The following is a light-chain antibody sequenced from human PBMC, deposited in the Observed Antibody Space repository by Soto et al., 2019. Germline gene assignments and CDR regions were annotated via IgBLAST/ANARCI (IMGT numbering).Light chain of an antibody. CDR2: DDA. Sequence: SYELTQPPSVSVAPGQTARISCGGNNIGSKNVHWYQQKPGQAPVLVIYDDADRPSGVPGRFSGSKSGNTASLTISGLQAADEADYYCSLYTSENTYVFGTGTKVTV. J-gene: IGLJ1*01. CDR1: NIGSKN. V-gene: IGLV3-21*02. CDR3: SLYTSENTYV.